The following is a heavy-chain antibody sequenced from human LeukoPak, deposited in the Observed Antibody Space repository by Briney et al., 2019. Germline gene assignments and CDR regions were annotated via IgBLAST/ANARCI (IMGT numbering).Heavy chain of an antibody. V-gene: IGHV1-2*02. D-gene: IGHD3-10*01. Sequence: ASVKVSCKASGYTFTGYYMHWVRQAPGQGLEWMGWINPNSGGTNYAQKFQGRVTMTRDTSISTAYMELSRLRSDDTAVYYCARGRSYYGSGSYYNLDYWGQGTLVTVSS. CDR2: INPNSGGT. CDR3: ARGRSYYGSGSYYNLDY. J-gene: IGHJ4*02. CDR1: GYTFTGYY.